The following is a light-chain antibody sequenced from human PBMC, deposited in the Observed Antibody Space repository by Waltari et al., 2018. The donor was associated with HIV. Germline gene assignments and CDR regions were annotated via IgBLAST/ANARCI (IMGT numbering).Light chain of an antibody. CDR2: EVN. CDR1: STDIGTYIL. CDR3: CSYVDGSSHVV. V-gene: IGLV2-23*02. Sequence: QSALTQPASVSGSPGQSITISCTGSSTDIGTYILVSWYQHHPGTAPKLIIYEVNKRPSGMPARFFGSKSGNTASLTISGLQAEDAADYYCCSYVDGSSHVVFGGGTRLTVL. J-gene: IGLJ2*01.